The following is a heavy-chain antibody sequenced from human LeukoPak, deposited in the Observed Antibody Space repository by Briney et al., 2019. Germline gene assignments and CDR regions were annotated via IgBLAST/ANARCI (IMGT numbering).Heavy chain of an antibody. J-gene: IGHJ4*02. CDR2: IKQDGSEK. Sequence: GGSLRLSCAASGFTFSSYSMNWVRQAPGKGLEWVANIKQDGSEKYYVDSVKGRFTISRDNAKNSLYLQMNSLRAEDTAVYYCARDLGGAAGTLGFDYWGQGTLVTVSS. V-gene: IGHV3-7*01. D-gene: IGHD6-13*01. CDR1: GFTFSSYS. CDR3: ARDLGGAAGTLGFDY.